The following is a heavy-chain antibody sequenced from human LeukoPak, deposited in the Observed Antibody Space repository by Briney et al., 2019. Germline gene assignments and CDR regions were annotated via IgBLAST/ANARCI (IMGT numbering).Heavy chain of an antibody. CDR2: INHSGST. V-gene: IGHV4-34*01. J-gene: IGHJ4*02. CDR3: ARVYGYCSGGSCYPRNYYFDY. D-gene: IGHD2-15*01. CDR1: GGSFSGYY. Sequence: SETLSLTCAVYGGSFSGYYWSWIRQPPGKGLEWIGEINHSGSTNYNPSLKSRVTISVDTSKNQFSLKLSPVTAADTAVYYCARVYGYCSGGSCYPRNYYFDYWGQGTLVTVSS.